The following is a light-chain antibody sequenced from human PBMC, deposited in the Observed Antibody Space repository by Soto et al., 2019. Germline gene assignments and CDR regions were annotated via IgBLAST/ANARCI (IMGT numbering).Light chain of an antibody. CDR1: SSDIGAYDY. CDR3: SSHAGSNAFYV. CDR2: EVT. V-gene: IGLV2-14*01. Sequence: QSVLTQPASVSGSPGQSITISCTGTSSDIGAYDYVSWYQQYPGRVPKLIIHEVTNRPSGVSDRFSGSKSGNTASLTISGLQTEDEDEYYSSSHAGSNAFYVFGTGTKVTVL. J-gene: IGLJ1*01.